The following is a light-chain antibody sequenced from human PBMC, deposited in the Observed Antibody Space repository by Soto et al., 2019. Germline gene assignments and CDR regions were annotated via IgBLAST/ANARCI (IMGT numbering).Light chain of an antibody. CDR3: QQYGISPLT. Sequence: EIVLTQSTGTLSLSPGERATLSCRASQSVSSSYLAWYQQKPGQAPRLLIYGASTRATGIPDRFSGSGSGTDFTFTISRLESEDFAVYFCQQYGISPLTFGGGTKVEIK. V-gene: IGKV3-20*01. CDR2: GAS. CDR1: QSVSSSY. J-gene: IGKJ4*01.